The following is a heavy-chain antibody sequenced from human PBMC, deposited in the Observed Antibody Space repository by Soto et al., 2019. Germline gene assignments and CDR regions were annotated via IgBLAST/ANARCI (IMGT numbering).Heavy chain of an antibody. D-gene: IGHD4-17*01. CDR3: AIPHGDPLGY. V-gene: IGHV4-39*01. CDR2: ISYSRST. Sequence: QVQLQASGPELVKPSETLSLTCTVSGVSIARSTYYWGWILQPPGKGLDWIGSISYSRSTYYNPSLKSRATISVATSKNQFSLRLISVTAADTAVYYCAIPHGDPLGYWGQGILVTVSS. J-gene: IGHJ4*02. CDR1: GVSIARSTYY.